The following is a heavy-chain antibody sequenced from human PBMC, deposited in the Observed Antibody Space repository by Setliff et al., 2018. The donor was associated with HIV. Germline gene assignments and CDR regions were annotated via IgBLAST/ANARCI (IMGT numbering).Heavy chain of an antibody. CDR2: VYYSGDT. J-gene: IGHJ5*02. D-gene: IGHD3-3*01. CDR3: AREEDYNFWSGYDWFDP. CDR1: GYSISSGYY. Sequence: SETLSLTCAVSGYSISSGYYWGWIRQPPGKGLEWIGSVYYSGDTDYNPSLKSRVSTSVDTSKNQFSLKLSSVTAADTAVYYCAREEDYNFWSGYDWFDPWGQGTLVTVSS. V-gene: IGHV4-38-2*02.